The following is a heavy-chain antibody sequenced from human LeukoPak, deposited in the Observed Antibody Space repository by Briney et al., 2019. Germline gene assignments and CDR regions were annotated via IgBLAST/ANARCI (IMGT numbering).Heavy chain of an antibody. CDR2: ISDSGANT. CDR3: AKSMTLQWRGFFDL. CDR1: GFTLNTYS. J-gene: IGHJ2*01. V-gene: IGHV3-23*01. Sequence: GGSLRLSCAASGFTLNTYSMNWVRQAPGKGLEWVSTISDSGANTYYADSVRGRFTISRDNSKNTLYLQKNSLRADDTAIYYCAKSMTLQWRGFFDLWGRGTHVTVSS. D-gene: IGHD6-19*01.